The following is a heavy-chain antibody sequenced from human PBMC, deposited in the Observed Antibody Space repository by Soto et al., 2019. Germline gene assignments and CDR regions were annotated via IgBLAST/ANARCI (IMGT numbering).Heavy chain of an antibody. D-gene: IGHD2-21*01. CDR2: IYNSGNT. CDR3: ASGLSGDKVDQ. V-gene: IGHV4-30-4*01. J-gene: IGHJ4*02. Sequence: QVQLQESGPGLVKPSQTLSLTCTVSGGSISDGAYYWSWIRQPPGKGLEWIGHIYNSGNTYNNPSLRSRLTISLDTSKSQFSLNLNSVTAADTAVCYCASGLSGDKVDQWGQGTLVTVSS. CDR1: GGSISDGAYY.